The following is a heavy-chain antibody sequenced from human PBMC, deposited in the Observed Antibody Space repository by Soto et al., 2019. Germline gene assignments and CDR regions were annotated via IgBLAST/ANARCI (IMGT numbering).Heavy chain of an antibody. CDR3: VRDFGWYFRSGYMDV. J-gene: IGHJ6*03. D-gene: IGHD3-3*01. CDR1: GFDFSSYS. V-gene: IGHV3-21*02. Sequence: EVQLLESGGGLVKPGGSLRLSCAASGFDFSSYSMNWVRQAPGKGMEWVSSINEDSSYIYYAHSLRGGYTISRDNAKESLYLQMNRLVAEDTAVYYCVRDFGWYFRSGYMDVWGDGATVTVSS. CDR2: INEDSSYI.